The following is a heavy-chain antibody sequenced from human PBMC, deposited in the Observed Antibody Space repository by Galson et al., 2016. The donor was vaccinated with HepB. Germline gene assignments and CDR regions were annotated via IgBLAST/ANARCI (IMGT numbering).Heavy chain of an antibody. CDR3: ARHYDSGTYPLDY. CDR1: GGSITGYY. J-gene: IGHJ4*02. V-gene: IGHV4-59*01. Sequence: SETLSLTCTVSGGSITGYYWSWFRQPPGKGLEWIAYIHYSGTTTNYNPSLKSRVTISVDTSKTQFSLRLRSVTAADTAVYYCARHYDSGTYPLDYWGQGTLVTVSS. CDR2: IHYSGTTT. D-gene: IGHD3-10*01.